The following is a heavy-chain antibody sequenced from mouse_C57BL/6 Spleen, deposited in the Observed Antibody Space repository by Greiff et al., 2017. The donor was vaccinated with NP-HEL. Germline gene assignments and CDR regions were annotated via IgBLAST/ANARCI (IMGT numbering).Heavy chain of an antibody. V-gene: IGHV1-82*01. J-gene: IGHJ3*01. D-gene: IGHD2-4*01. CDR2: IYPGDGDT. CDR1: GYAFSSSW. Sequence: QVQLQQSGPELVKPGASVKISCKASGYAFSSSWMNWVKQRPGKGLEWIGRIYPGDGDTNYNGKFKGKATLTADKSSSTAYMQLSSLTSEDSAVYFCARRGLYYDYEDWFAYWGQGTLVTVSA. CDR3: ARRGLYYDYEDWFAY.